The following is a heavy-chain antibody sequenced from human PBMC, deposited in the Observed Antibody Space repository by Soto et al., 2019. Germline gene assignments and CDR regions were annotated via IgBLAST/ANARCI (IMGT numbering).Heavy chain of an antibody. J-gene: IGHJ4*02. Sequence: QVKLVKSGAEVKKPGASVKVSCKVSGYTSPTYPMLWVGQAPGQSLEWMGWINAGNGNKKYSQKFQGRVTITRDTSASTAYMELSSLRSEDTAVYYCAREEFELRFLEWLLSFWGQGTLVTVSS. CDR2: INAGNGNK. V-gene: IGHV1-3*01. CDR1: GYTSPTYP. CDR3: AREEFELRFLEWLLSF. D-gene: IGHD3-3*01.